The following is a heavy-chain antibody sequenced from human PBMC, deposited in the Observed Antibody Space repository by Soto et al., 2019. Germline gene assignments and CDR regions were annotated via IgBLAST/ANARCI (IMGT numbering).Heavy chain of an antibody. CDR1: GGSISSYY. CDR3: ARVGGDYDALYYYYMDV. CDR2: IYYSGST. Sequence: SETLSLTCTVSGGSISSYYWSWIRQPPGKGLEWIGYIYYSGSTNYNPSLKSRVTISVDTSKNQFSLKLSSVTAADTAVYYCARVGGDYDALYYYYMDVWGKGTTVTVSS. D-gene: IGHD4-17*01. J-gene: IGHJ6*03. V-gene: IGHV4-59*01.